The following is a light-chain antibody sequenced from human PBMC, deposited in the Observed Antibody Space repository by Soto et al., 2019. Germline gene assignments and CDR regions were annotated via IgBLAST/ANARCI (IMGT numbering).Light chain of an antibody. V-gene: IGKV3-15*01. J-gene: IGKJ5*01. Sequence: EIVRTQSPATLSVSPGERATLSCRASQSVSTNLAWYQQKPGQAPRLLIYGASTRATGISARFSGSGSGTEFTLTISSLQSEDFAVYYCQQYHNWPITFGQGTRLEIK. CDR3: QQYHNWPIT. CDR1: QSVSTN. CDR2: GAS.